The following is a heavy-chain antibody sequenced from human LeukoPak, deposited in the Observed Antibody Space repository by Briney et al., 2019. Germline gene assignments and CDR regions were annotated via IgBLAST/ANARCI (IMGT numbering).Heavy chain of an antibody. V-gene: IGHV1-69*04. CDR2: IIPILGIA. CDR1: GGTFSSYA. Sequence: SVKVSCKASGGTFSSYAISWVRQAPGQGLEWMGRIIPILGIANYAQKFPGRVTITADKSTSTAYMELSSLRSEDTAVYYCARDLEATPFDYWGQGTLVTVSS. D-gene: IGHD5-24*01. CDR3: ARDLEATPFDY. J-gene: IGHJ4*02.